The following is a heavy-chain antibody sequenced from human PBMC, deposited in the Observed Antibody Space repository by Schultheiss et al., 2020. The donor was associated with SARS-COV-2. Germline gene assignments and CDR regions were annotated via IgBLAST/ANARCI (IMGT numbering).Heavy chain of an antibody. CDR2: IYYSGST. CDR1: GGSISSGGYY. CDR3: ARGGYCGGDCYLPLDY. D-gene: IGHD2-21*02. J-gene: IGHJ4*02. V-gene: IGHV4-31*03. Sequence: SETLSLTCTVSGGSISSGGYYWSWIRQHPGKGLEWIGYIYYSGSTYYNPSLKSRVTISVDTSKNQFSLKLSSVTATDTALYYCARGGYCGGDCYLPLDYWGQGTLVTVSS.